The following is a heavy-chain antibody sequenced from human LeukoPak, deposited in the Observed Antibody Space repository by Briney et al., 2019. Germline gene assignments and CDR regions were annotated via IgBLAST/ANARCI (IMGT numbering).Heavy chain of an antibody. CDR3: ARVRSSGRASSP. CDR1: GGSFSGYY. CDR2: INHSGST. V-gene: IGHV4-34*01. D-gene: IGHD3-10*01. J-gene: IGHJ5*02. Sequence: SETLSLTCAVYGGSFSGYYWGWIRQPPGKGLEWIGEINHSGSTNYNPSLKSRVTISVDTSKNQFSLKLSSVTAADTAVYYCARVRSSGRASSPWGQGTLVTVSS.